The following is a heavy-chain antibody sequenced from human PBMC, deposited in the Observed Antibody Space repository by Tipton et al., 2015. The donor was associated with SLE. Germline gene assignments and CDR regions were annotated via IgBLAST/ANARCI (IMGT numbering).Heavy chain of an antibody. J-gene: IGHJ3*02. D-gene: IGHD3-10*01. Sequence: TLSLTCTVSGGSISSGSYYWSWIRQPPGKGLEWIGYIYYSGSTNYNPSLKSRVTISVDTSKNQFSLKLSSVTAADTAVYYCATRTRYYYGSGTLFDIWGQGTMVTVSS. V-gene: IGHV4-61*01. CDR3: ATRTRYYYGSGTLFDI. CDR1: GGSISSGSYY. CDR2: IYYSGST.